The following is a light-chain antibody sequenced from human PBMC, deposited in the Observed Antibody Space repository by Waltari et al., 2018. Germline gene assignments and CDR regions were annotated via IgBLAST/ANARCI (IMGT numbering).Light chain of an antibody. V-gene: IGLV1-44*01. CDR3: AAWDDSLNGPV. CDR2: SNN. J-gene: IGLJ2*01. CDR1: SSNLGSNT. Sequence: QSVLTQPPSASGTPGQRVTISCSGSSSNLGSNTVHWYQQLPGTAPTLLIYSNNQRPSGVPDRFSGSKSGTSASLAISGLQSEDEADYYCAAWDDSLNGPVFGGGTKLTVL.